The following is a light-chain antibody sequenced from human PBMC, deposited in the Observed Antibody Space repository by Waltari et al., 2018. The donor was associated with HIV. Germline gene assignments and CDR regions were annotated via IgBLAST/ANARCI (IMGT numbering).Light chain of an antibody. CDR3: QQYNDWPWT. Sequence: EIVMTQSPATLSVSPGDRVTLSCRASESVGSNLAWYQQKPGQAPRLLIYGASTRTTGIPARFSGSGSGAEFTLTISSLLSEDFAVYCCQQYNDWPWTFGQGTKVEIK. J-gene: IGKJ1*01. CDR2: GAS. CDR1: ESVGSN. V-gene: IGKV3-15*01.